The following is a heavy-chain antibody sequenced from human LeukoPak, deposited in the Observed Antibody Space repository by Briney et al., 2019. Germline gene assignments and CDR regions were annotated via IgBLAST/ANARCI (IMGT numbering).Heavy chain of an antibody. J-gene: IGHJ4*02. CDR2: ISGSGGST. CDR3: TRRTYGSSGYDY. CDR1: GFTFTTYA. D-gene: IGHD3-22*01. Sequence: GGSLRLSCAASGFTFTTYAINWVRQAPGKGLEWVSAISGSGGSTYYADSVKGRFTISRDNSKNTLYLQMNSLRAENTAVYYCTRRTYGSSGYDYWGQGTLVTVSS. V-gene: IGHV3-23*01.